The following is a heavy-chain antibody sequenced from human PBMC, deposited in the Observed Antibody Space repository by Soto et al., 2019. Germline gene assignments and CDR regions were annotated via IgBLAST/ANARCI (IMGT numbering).Heavy chain of an antibody. J-gene: IGHJ6*02. D-gene: IGHD3-10*01. Sequence: EVQLVESGGGLVQPGGSLRLSCAASGFTFSDHYMDWVRQAPGKGLEWVGRTRDKAHSYSTAYAVSVKGRFTISRDDSKNSMFLEMNSLKTEDTAVYYCVRVNYYGSRRKHNMDVWGQGTTVTVSS. CDR2: TRDKAHSYST. CDR3: VRVNYYGSRRKHNMDV. V-gene: IGHV3-72*01. CDR1: GFTFSDHY.